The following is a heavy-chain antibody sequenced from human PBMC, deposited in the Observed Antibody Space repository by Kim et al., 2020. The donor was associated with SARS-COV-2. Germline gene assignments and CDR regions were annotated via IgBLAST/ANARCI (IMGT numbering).Heavy chain of an antibody. Sequence: SETLSLTCTVSGGSISSYYWSWIRQPPGKGLEWIGYIYYSGSTNYNPSLKSRVTISVDTSKNQFSLKLSCVTAADTAVYYCARAAIFGTWDYWGQGTLVTVSS. V-gene: IGHV4-59*01. J-gene: IGHJ4*02. CDR1: GGSISSYY. CDR3: ARAAIFGTWDY. CDR2: IYYSGST. D-gene: IGHD3-3*01.